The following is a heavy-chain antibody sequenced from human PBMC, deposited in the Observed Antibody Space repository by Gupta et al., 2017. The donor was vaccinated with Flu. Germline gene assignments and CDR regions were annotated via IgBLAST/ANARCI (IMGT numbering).Heavy chain of an antibody. V-gene: IGHV3-33*01. Sequence: RQAPGKGLEWVAVIWYDGTNKFYADSVRGRFTISRDNSKNTLYLQMNSLRAEDTAMYYCARDWSGTYAYFDYWGQGTLVTVSS. D-gene: IGHD1-26*01. CDR2: IWYDGTNK. CDR3: ARDWSGTYAYFDY. J-gene: IGHJ4*02.